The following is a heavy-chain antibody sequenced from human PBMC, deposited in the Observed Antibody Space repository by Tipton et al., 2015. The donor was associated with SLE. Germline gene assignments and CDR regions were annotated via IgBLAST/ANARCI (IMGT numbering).Heavy chain of an antibody. CDR1: GGSISSSNW. CDR3: ARERKGTDAFDI. D-gene: IGHD1-1*01. J-gene: IGHJ3*02. CDR2: IHHSGSA. Sequence: TLSLTCAVSGGSISSSNWWSWVRQPPGKGLEWIGEIHHSGSANYNPSLKSRVTISVDKSKNQFSLKLSSVTAADTAVYYCARERKGTDAFDIWGQGTMVTVAS. V-gene: IGHV4-4*02.